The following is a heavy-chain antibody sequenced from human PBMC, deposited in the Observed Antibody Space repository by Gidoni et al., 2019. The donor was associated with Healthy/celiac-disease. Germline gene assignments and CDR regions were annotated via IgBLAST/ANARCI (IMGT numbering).Heavy chain of an antibody. CDR3: ARDKRIPDWYFDL. V-gene: IGHV3-74*01. CDR2: INSDGSST. J-gene: IGHJ2*01. Sequence: EVQLVESGGGLVQPGGSLRLPCAAPGFPFSSYWMHWVRQAPGKGLVWVSRINSDGSSTSYADSVKGRFTISRDNAKNTLYLQMNSLRAEDTAVYYCARDKRIPDWYFDLWGRGTLVTVSS. CDR1: GFPFSSYW.